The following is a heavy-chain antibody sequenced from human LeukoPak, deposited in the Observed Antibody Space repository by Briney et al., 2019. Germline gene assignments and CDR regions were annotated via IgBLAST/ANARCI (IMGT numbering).Heavy chain of an antibody. CDR2: ISGSGGST. CDR1: GFTFSSYA. CDR3: AKDLGDYVFGY. V-gene: IGHV3-23*01. D-gene: IGHD4-17*01. Sequence: PGASLRLSCAASGFTFSSYAMSWVRQAPGKGLEWVSAISGSGGSTYYADSVKGRFTISRDNSKNTLYLQMNSLSAEDTAVYYCAKDLGDYVFGYWGQGTLVTVSS. J-gene: IGHJ4*02.